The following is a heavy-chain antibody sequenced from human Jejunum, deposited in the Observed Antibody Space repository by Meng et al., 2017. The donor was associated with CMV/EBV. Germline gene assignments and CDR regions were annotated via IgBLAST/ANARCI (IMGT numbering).Heavy chain of an antibody. CDR3: ARQIRGFSAMDV. D-gene: IGHD3-3*01. Sequence: SGFTFDNYLMPWVRQAPGKWLEWMATIKKDGSAKYSVASVKGLFTISRDNAKNSVYLQMNSLRAEDTAIYYCARQIRGFSAMDVWGQGTTVTVSS. J-gene: IGHJ6*02. V-gene: IGHV3-7*03. CDR2: IKKDGSAK. CDR1: GFTFDNYL.